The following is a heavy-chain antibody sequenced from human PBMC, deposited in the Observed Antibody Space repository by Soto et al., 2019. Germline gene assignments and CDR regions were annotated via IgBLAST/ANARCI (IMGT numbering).Heavy chain of an antibody. Sequence: SLRLSCAASGFTFSSYGMHWVRQAPGKGLEWVAVIWYDGSNKYYADSVKGRFTISRDNSKNTLYLQMNSLRAEDTAVYYCARDPHSGYDYYYYYYGMDVWGQGTTVTVSS. V-gene: IGHV3-33*01. D-gene: IGHD5-12*01. CDR2: IWYDGSNK. CDR3: ARDPHSGYDYYYYYYGMDV. J-gene: IGHJ6*02. CDR1: GFTFSSYG.